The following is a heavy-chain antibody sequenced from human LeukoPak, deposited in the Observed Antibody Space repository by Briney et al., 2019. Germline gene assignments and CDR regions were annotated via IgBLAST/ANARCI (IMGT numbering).Heavy chain of an antibody. D-gene: IGHD3-22*01. Sequence: GGSLRLSCAASGFTVSSKYMSWVRQAPGKGREGVSVIYSGGSIYYADSVKGRFTISRENSKNTLVLQMNSPRGHDPAGYYCARDLRANYYDSSGYNDYWGEGTLVTVSS. CDR1: GFTVSSKY. CDR2: IYSGGSI. J-gene: IGHJ4*02. V-gene: IGHV3-66*01. CDR3: ARDLRANYYDSSGYNDY.